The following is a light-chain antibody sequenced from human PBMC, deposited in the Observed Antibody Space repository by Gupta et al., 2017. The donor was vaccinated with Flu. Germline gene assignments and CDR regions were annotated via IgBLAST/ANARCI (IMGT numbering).Light chain of an antibody. J-gene: IGKJ1*01. V-gene: IGKV3-15*01. CDR1: ESVSNN. Sequence: PATLSVSPGERATLSCRASESVSNNLAWFQQKHGQAPRLLIFGASFRGTGGPDRFSGSGSGTECTLTISGLQSEDLAVYYGQQYQNWPRTFGQGTRVDIK. CDR3: QQYQNWPRT. CDR2: GAS.